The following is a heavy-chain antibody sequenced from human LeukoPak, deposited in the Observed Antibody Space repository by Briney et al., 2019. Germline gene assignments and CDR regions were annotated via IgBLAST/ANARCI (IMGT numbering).Heavy chain of an antibody. D-gene: IGHD3-3*01. V-gene: IGHV4-4*07. CDR1: GGSISSYY. J-gene: IGHJ4*02. Sequence: SETLTLTCTVSGGSISSYYWSWIRQPAGKGLEWIGLIYTSGNTNYNPSLKSRVTMSVDTSKNHFSLKLSSVTAADTAVYYCVGCRSGYYQYYFDYWGQGTLVTVSS. CDR3: VGCRSGYYQYYFDY. CDR2: IYTSGNT.